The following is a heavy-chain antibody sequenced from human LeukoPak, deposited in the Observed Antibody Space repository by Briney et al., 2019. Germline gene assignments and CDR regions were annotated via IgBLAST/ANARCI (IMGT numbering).Heavy chain of an antibody. CDR3: AREGGYYYGSLQH. J-gene: IGHJ1*01. Sequence: SQTLSLTCVISGDSVSSNSAAWNWIRQSPSRGHEWLVRTYYRSKWYNDYAVSVKSRITINPDTSKNQFSLQVNSVTPEDTAVYYCAREGGYYYGSLQHWGQGTLVIVSS. D-gene: IGHD3-10*01. CDR1: GDSVSSNSAA. V-gene: IGHV6-1*01. CDR2: TYYRSKWYN.